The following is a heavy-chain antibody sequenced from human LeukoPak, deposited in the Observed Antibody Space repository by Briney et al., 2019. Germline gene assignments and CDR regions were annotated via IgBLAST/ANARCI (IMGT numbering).Heavy chain of an antibody. J-gene: IGHJ2*01. CDR3: ARSRRLYWYFDL. CDR2: IKSDGSST. D-gene: IGHD4-17*01. Sequence: GGSLRLSCAASGFNFRSYWMHWARQAPGKGLVWVSRIKSDGSSTIYADSVEGRFTISRENAKNTLYLQMNSLRAEDTAVYYCARSRRLYWYFDLWGRGTLVTVSS. V-gene: IGHV3-74*01. CDR1: GFNFRSYW.